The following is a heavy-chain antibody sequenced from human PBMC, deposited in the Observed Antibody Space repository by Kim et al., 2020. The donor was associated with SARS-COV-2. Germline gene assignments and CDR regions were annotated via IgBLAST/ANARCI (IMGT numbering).Heavy chain of an antibody. J-gene: IGHJ4*02. CDR3: ARDWREGDFDWFFLLHRTYYFDY. CDR1: GGTFSSYA. D-gene: IGHD3-9*01. CDR2: IIPILGIA. V-gene: IGHV1-69*04. Sequence: SVKVSCKASGGTFSSYAISWVRQAPGQGLEWMGSIIPILGIANYAQKFQGRVTITADKSTSTAYMELSSQRSEDTAVYYGARDWREGDFDWFFLLHRTYYFDYWGQGTLVTVSS.